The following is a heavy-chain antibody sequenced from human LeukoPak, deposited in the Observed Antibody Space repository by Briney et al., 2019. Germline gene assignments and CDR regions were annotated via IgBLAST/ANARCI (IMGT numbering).Heavy chain of an antibody. D-gene: IGHD3-22*01. J-gene: IGHJ4*02. V-gene: IGHV1-2*02. CDR3: ARTNYYDSSGFDY. CDR1: GYTFTDYY. CDR2: INPNSGGT. Sequence: GASVKVSCKASGYTFTDYYMHWVRQAPGQGLEWMGWINPNSGGTNYAQKFQGRVTMTRDTSISTAYMELSRLRSDDTAVYYCARTNYYDSSGFDYWGQGTLVTVSS.